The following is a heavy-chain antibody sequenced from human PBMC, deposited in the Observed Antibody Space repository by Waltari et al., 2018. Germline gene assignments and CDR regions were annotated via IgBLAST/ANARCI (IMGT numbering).Heavy chain of an antibody. D-gene: IGHD3-10*01. CDR1: GFSLSTFG. V-gene: IGHV3-30*18. Sequence: QVQLVESGGGVVQPGMSMRLSCAASGFSLSTFGMHWVHQAPGKGVEWVALASFDGSTTYYADSVRGRFTISRDNSKNTLYLDINTLRVDDTAIYYCAKDAFGNTYLDHWGQGTLVTVSS. CDR2: ASFDGSTT. J-gene: IGHJ5*02. CDR3: AKDAFGNTYLDH.